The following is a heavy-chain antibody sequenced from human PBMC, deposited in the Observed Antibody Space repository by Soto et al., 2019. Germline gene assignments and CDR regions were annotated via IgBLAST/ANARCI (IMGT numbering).Heavy chain of an antibody. CDR1: GFTFSSYG. J-gene: IGHJ4*02. CDR3: AKEGQHSFDY. Sequence: HPGGSLRLSCAASGFTFSSYGMHWVRQAPGKGLEWVAVISYDGSNKYYADSVKGRFTISRDNSKNTLYLQMNSLRAEDTAVYYCAKEGQHSFDYWGQGTLVTVSS. V-gene: IGHV3-30*18. CDR2: ISYDGSNK.